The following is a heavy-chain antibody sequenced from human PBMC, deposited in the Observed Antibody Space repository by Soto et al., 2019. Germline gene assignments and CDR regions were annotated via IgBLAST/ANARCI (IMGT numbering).Heavy chain of an antibody. CDR1: GGTFSSYT. J-gene: IGHJ6*03. Sequence: QVQLVQSGAEVKKPGSSVKVSCKASGGTFSSYTISWVRQAPGQGLEWMGRIIPILGIANYAQKFQGRVTITADKPTSTAYMELSSLRSEDTAVYYCARSARFGEDYYYYMDVWGKGTTVTVSS. CDR2: IIPILGIA. D-gene: IGHD3-10*01. CDR3: ARSARFGEDYYYYMDV. V-gene: IGHV1-69*02.